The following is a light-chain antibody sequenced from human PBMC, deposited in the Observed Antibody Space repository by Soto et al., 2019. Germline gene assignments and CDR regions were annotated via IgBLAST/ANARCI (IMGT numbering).Light chain of an antibody. CDR1: QSVSRN. V-gene: IGKV3-15*01. CDR2: GAS. J-gene: IGKJ3*01. Sequence: EIVMTQSPATLSVSPGERATLSCRASQSVSRNLAWFQQKPGQAPRLLIYGASTRATGVPATFSGSGSGTEFTLTISSPQSADFAIYYCQQYDNWPRTFGPGTKVDIK. CDR3: QQYDNWPRT.